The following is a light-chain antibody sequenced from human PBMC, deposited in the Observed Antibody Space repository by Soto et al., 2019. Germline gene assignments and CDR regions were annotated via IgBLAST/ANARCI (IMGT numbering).Light chain of an antibody. CDR1: QTISSW. Sequence: IEMTEGASTVSGAVGDRVTITCRASQTISSWLAWYRQKPGKAPKILIYKASTLKSGVPSRFSGSGAGTECTLPISSLQPDDVSTYSCQHYNSYPEAFGQGTKVDIK. J-gene: IGKJ1*01. CDR3: QHYNSYPEA. V-gene: IGKV1-5*03. CDR2: KAS.